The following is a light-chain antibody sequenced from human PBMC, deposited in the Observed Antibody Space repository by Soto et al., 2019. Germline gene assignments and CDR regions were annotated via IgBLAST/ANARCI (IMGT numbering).Light chain of an antibody. CDR1: SSDVGGYNY. V-gene: IGLV2-8*01. Sequence: SVLTQPPSASGSPGRSVTISCTGTSSDVGGYNYVSWYQQHPGKAPKLMIYEVSKRPSGVPDRFSGSKSGNTASLTVSGLQAEDEADYYCSSYAGSNNKVFGTGTKVTVL. J-gene: IGLJ1*01. CDR3: SSYAGSNNKV. CDR2: EVS.